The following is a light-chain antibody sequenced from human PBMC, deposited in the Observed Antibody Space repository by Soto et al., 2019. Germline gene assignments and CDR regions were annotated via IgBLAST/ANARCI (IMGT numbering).Light chain of an antibody. Sequence: EVVSTHSPVTLSLSPAERATLSCRASQSFRGLLAWYQQKPGQDTRLLIYDAYNRATGIPPRFSGSGSGTDFTLTISSLEPDDSAVYYCQPRHMWPITFGQGRRLEVK. V-gene: IGKV3-11*01. CDR1: QSFRGL. J-gene: IGKJ5*01. CDR3: QPRHMWPIT. CDR2: DAY.